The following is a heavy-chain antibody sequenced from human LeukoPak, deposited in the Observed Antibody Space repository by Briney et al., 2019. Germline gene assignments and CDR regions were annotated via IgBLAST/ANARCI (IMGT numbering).Heavy chain of an antibody. CDR1: GYTFTTCD. Sequence: ASVKVSCKASGYTFTTCDINWVRQATGQGLEWMGWMNPNSGNTGYAQSFQGRVTMTRDTSISTAYMELSNLRSESTAIYYCTRGSSGRRDYWGQGTLVTVSS. CDR2: MNPNSGNT. CDR3: TRGSSGRRDY. V-gene: IGHV1-8*01. J-gene: IGHJ4*02. D-gene: IGHD6-19*01.